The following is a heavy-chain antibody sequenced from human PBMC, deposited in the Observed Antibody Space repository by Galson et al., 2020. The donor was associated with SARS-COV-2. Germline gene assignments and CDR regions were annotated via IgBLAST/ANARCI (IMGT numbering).Heavy chain of an antibody. CDR3: AREHDSRLLVMDV. J-gene: IGHJ6*02. Sequence: SEPLSLTCTLSGYSVNSENYCGWVRPSPGKGLEWIASIYHSGSTYYNQSLRSRVSISMDTSKNPFSLNLDYVTAAETAIYYCAREHDSRLLVMDVWGQGATVTCSS. D-gene: IGHD3-3*01. CDR2: IYHSGST. CDR1: GYSVNSENY. V-gene: IGHV4-38-2*02.